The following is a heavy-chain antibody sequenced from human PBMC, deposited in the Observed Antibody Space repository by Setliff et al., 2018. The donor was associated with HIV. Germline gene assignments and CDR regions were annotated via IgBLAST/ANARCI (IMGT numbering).Heavy chain of an antibody. Sequence: PSETLSLTCTVSGGSISNYYWSWIRQPPGKGLEWIGHIYSSGSTNYNPSLKSRVTISVDTSKNQISLKLSSVTAADTAAYYCARRMSSGSYYDYWGQGTLVTVSS. V-gene: IGHV4-59*08. CDR3: ARRMSSGSYYDY. D-gene: IGHD1-26*01. J-gene: IGHJ4*02. CDR1: GGSISNYY. CDR2: IYSSGST.